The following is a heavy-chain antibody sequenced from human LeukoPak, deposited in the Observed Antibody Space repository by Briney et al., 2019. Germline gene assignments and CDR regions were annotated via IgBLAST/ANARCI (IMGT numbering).Heavy chain of an antibody. CDR3: AYTVVPAAMLPRSRAFDI. CDR2: ISSSSSYI. J-gene: IGHJ3*02. Sequence: PGGSLRLSCAASGFTFSSYSMNWVRQAPGKGLEWVSSISSSSSYIYYADSMKGRFTISRDNAKNSLYLQMNSLRAEDTAVYYCAYTVVPAAMLPRSRAFDIWGQGTMVTVSS. D-gene: IGHD2-2*01. V-gene: IGHV3-21*01. CDR1: GFTFSSYS.